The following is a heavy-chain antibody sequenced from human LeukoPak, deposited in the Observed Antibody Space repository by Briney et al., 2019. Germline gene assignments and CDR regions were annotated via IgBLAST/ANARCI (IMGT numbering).Heavy chain of an antibody. CDR3: AKDGGVYDSKPLDY. J-gene: IGHJ4*02. V-gene: IGHV3-30*18. D-gene: IGHD3-22*01. CDR1: GFTLNNYG. Sequence: GGSLRLSCAASGFTLNNYGMHWVRQAPGKGLEWVAVIYYDGSNKNFADSVKGRFTISRDSSKNTLYMQMNSLRTEDMAVYYCAKDGGVYDSKPLDYWGEGALVTVSS. CDR2: IYYDGSNK.